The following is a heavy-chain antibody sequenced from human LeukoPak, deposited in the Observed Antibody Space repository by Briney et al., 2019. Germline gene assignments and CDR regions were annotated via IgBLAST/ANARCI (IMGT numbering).Heavy chain of an antibody. J-gene: IGHJ4*02. CDR3: ARAEISAWHKFDY. CDR2: ISYSGSSQ. CDR1: GFTFSTYA. Sequence: PGRSLRLSCEASGFTFSTYAMHWVRQAPGKGLEWVAVISYSGSSQYYAASVKGRFTISRDNSENTLYLQMNSLGLEDTAVYHCARAEISAWHKFDYWGQGTLVTVSS. V-gene: IGHV3-30-3*01. D-gene: IGHD6-19*01.